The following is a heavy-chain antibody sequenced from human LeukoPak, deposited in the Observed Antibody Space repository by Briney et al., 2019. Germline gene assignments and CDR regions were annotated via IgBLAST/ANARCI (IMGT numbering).Heavy chain of an antibody. V-gene: IGHV3-7*01. CDR1: GFTFSSYW. J-gene: IGHJ6*02. CDR3: ARDGLYYDFWSGSRAYYYYGMDV. CDR2: IKQDGSEK. D-gene: IGHD3-3*01. Sequence: GGSLRLSCAASGFTFSSYWMSWVRQAPGKGLEWVANIKQDGSEKYYVDSVKGRFTISRDNAKNSLYLQMNSLRAEDTAVYYCARDGLYYDFWSGSRAYYYYGMDVWGQGTTVTVSS.